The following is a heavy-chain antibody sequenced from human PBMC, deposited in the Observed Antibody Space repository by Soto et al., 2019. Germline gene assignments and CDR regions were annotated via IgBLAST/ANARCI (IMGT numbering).Heavy chain of an antibody. D-gene: IGHD3-22*01. V-gene: IGHV4-4*02. CDR2: ICYSGST. CDR3: ARRGFDYIFGSLDY. CDR1: GGSISSGDW. Sequence: QVQLQESGPGLVKPSGTLSLTCAVSGGSISSGDWCWSWVRQSPGKGLEWLGEICYSGSTTYNTSIRSRVTIAADKSENQFSLRLSSVTAADTAGYYCARRGFDYIFGSLDYWGQVTLVTVSS. J-gene: IGHJ4*02.